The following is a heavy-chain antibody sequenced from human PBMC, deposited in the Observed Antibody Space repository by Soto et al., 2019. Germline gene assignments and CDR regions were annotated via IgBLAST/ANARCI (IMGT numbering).Heavy chain of an antibody. CDR1: GFPFGNFL. Sequence: GGSLRLSCTASGFPFGNFLMSWFRQAPGKGMEWVGFIRSRPYGGTAEYAASVRGRFTISRDDSKGIAYLQMNSLQTEDSGVYYCIGSFPFWGQGTLVTVSS. V-gene: IGHV3-49*03. CDR3: IGSFPF. J-gene: IGHJ4*02. CDR2: IRSRPYGGTA. D-gene: IGHD3-10*01.